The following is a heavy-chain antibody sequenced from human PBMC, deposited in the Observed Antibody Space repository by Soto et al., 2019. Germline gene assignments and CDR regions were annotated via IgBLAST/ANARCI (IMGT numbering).Heavy chain of an antibody. D-gene: IGHD2-15*01. CDR2: INSAGSST. V-gene: IGHV3-74*01. CDR1: GFTFSSYW. Sequence: EVQLVESGGGLVQPGESLRLSCAASGFTFSSYWMNWVRQAPGKGLVWVARINSAGSSTSYAGSVKGRVTISRDNAKNTLYLQMNSRRAEDTAVYYYVRTRRVVAAAPQEDYWGQGTLVTVSS. J-gene: IGHJ4*02. CDR3: VRTRRVVAAAPQEDY.